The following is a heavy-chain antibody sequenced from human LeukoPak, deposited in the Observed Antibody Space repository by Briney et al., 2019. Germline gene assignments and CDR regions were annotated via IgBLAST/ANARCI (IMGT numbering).Heavy chain of an antibody. CDR1: GGSISSSSYY. Sequence: PSETLSLTCTVSGGSISSSSYYWGWIRQPPGKGLEWIGSIYYSGSTYYNPSLKSRVTISVDTSKNQFSLKLSSVTAADTAVYYCARHISSGWYEIYYYYYYMDVWGKGTTVTVSS. CDR3: ARHISSGWYEIYYYYYYMDV. V-gene: IGHV4-39*07. CDR2: IYYSGST. D-gene: IGHD6-19*01. J-gene: IGHJ6*03.